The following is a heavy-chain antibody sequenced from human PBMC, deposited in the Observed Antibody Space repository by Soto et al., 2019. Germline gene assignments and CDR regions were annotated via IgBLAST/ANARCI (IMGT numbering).Heavy chain of an antibody. J-gene: IGHJ3*02. CDR2: IIPIFGTA. CDR3: ASGYSSSWSQIGAFDI. V-gene: IGHV1-69*13. Sequence: SVKVSCKASGGTFSSYAISWVRQAPGQGLEWMGGIIPIFGTANYAQKFQGRVTITADESTSTAYMELSSLRSEDTAVHYCASGYSSSWSQIGAFDIWGQGTMFTVSS. CDR1: GGTFSSYA. D-gene: IGHD6-13*01.